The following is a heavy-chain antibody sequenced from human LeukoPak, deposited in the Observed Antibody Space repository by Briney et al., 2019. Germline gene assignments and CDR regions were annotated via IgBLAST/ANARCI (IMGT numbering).Heavy chain of an antibody. Sequence: PGGPLRLSCAASGFTFSSYAIHWVRQAPGKGLEWVAVISYDGSNKYYADSVKGRFTISRDNSKNTLYLQMNSLRAEDTAVYYLATDGRAVAGNGGVDAFDIWGQGTMVTVSS. CDR2: ISYDGSNK. J-gene: IGHJ3*02. V-gene: IGHV3-30-3*01. CDR3: ATDGRAVAGNGGVDAFDI. CDR1: GFTFSSYA. D-gene: IGHD6-19*01.